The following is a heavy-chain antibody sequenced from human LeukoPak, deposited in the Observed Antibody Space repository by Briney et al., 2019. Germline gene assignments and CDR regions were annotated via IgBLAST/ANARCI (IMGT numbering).Heavy chain of an antibody. Sequence: TGGSLRLSCAASGFTVSSNYMSWVREAPGKGGEGVSVIYSGGSTYYADSVKGRFTLSRDNSKNTLYLQMSSLRAEDTAVYYCAREVVRGVIDYWGQGTLVTVSS. CDR1: GFTVSSNY. J-gene: IGHJ4*02. D-gene: IGHD3-10*01. CDR2: IYSGGST. CDR3: AREVVRGVIDY. V-gene: IGHV3-53*01.